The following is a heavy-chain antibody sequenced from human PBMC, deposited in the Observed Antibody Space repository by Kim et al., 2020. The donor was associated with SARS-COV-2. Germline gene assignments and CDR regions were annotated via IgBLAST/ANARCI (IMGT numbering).Heavy chain of an antibody. V-gene: IGHV3-48*02. J-gene: IGHJ6*03. CDR1: GFTYSSYS. D-gene: IGHD2-8*02. CDR3: ARRYCTGGVCSILAYYYYCMDV. Sequence: GGALRLSCAASGFTYSSYSMNWVRQAPGKGLEWVSYISSSSSTIYYADSVKGRFTISRDNTKNSLYLQMNSLRDEDTAVYYCARRYCTGGVCSILAYYYYCMDVWGKGTTVADS. CDR2: ISSSSSTI.